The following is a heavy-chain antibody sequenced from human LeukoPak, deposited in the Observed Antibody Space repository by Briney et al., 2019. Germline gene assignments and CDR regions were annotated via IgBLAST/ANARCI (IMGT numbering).Heavy chain of an antibody. V-gene: IGHV4-61*05. Sequence: PSETLSLTCTVSGGSISSSSYYWGWIRQPPGKGLEWIGYIYYSGNTNYNPSLKSRVTISVDRSKNQFSLKLSSVTAADTAVYYCATMLDAHQGSYGYFDYWGQGTLVTVSS. CDR3: ATMLDAHQGSYGYFDY. CDR1: GGSISSSSYY. D-gene: IGHD3-10*01. J-gene: IGHJ4*02. CDR2: IYYSGNT.